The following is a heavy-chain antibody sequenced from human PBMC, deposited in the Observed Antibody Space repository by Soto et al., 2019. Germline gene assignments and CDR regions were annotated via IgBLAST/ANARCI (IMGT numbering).Heavy chain of an antibody. V-gene: IGHV3-23*01. CDR3: AKYPGYDILTGGNVDY. Sequence: GGSLRLSCAASGFTFSSYAMSWVRQAPGKGLEWVSAISGSGGSTYYADSVKGRFTISRDNSKNTLYLQMNSLRAEDTAVYYCAKYPGYDILTGGNVDYWGQGTLVTVSS. J-gene: IGHJ4*02. CDR1: GFTFSSYA. CDR2: ISGSGGST. D-gene: IGHD3-9*01.